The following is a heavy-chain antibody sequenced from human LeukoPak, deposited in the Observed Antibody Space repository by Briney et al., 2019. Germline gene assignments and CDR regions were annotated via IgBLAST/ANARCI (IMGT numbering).Heavy chain of an antibody. CDR1: GFIFSSYW. CDR2: MYQDGSQK. V-gene: IGHV3-7*01. CDR3: ARGRYCSSGFNCYVGGYFDY. D-gene: IGHD2-15*01. J-gene: IGHJ4*02. Sequence: GGSLRLSCAASGFIFSSYWLTWVRQAPGKGLAWVANMYQDGSQKYYVDSVKGRFTISRDNAKNSLYLQMNSLRAEDTAIYYCARGRYCSSGFNCYVGGYFDYWGQGTLVTVSS.